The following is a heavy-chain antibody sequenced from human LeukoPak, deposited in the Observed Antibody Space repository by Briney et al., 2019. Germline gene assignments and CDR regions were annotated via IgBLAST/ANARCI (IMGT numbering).Heavy chain of an antibody. V-gene: IGHV3-23*01. D-gene: IGHD5-12*01. J-gene: IGHJ4*02. Sequence: PGGSLRLSCAASGFTFRIHAMTCVRQAPGKGLECVSSISASGGNTFYADSVKGRFTIYKDNSNNTLFLQMNSLSGEDTALYYCAKDGWLTHCDYWGQGKLVTVSS. CDR3: AKDGWLTHCDY. CDR2: ISASGGNT. CDR1: GFTFRIHA.